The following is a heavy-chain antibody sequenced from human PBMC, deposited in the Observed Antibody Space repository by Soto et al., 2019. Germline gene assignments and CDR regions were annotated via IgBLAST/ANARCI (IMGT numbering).Heavy chain of an antibody. V-gene: IGHV4-39*01. Sequence: SETLSLTCTVSGDSIRSYYWGWIRQPPGKGLEWIGSIYYSGSTYYNPSLKSRVTISVDTSKNQFSLKLSSVTAADTAVYYCARQESSSWKYYYYYYGMDVWGQGTTVTVSS. CDR1: GDSIRSYY. CDR3: ARQESSSWKYYYYYYGMDV. CDR2: IYYSGST. J-gene: IGHJ6*02. D-gene: IGHD6-13*01.